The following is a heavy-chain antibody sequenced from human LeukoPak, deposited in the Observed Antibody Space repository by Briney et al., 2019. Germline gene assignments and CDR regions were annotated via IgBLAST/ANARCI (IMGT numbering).Heavy chain of an antibody. CDR3: AKRSLAAGPGWFDP. Sequence: QAGGSLRLSCAASGFTFSSYAMSWVRQAPGKGLEWVSAISGSGGDTYYADSVKGRFTISRDNSRYTLYLQMNSLRAEDTAVYYCAKRSLAAGPGWFDPWGQGTLVTVSS. J-gene: IGHJ5*02. CDR2: ISGSGGDT. D-gene: IGHD6-13*01. CDR1: GFTFSSYA. V-gene: IGHV3-23*01.